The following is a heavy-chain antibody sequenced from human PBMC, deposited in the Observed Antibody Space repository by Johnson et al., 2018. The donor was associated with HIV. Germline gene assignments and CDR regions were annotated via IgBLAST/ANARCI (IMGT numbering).Heavy chain of an antibody. D-gene: IGHD6-6*01. CDR2: ISYDGSNK. V-gene: IGHV3-30*03. CDR3: ARPYILLQLVSAFDI. Sequence: QVQLVESGGGVVRPGGSLRLSCAASGFTFDDYGMSWVRQAPGKGLEWVAVISYDGSNKYDADTVKGRFTISRDNSTNTLYLQMNSLRDEDTAVYCCARPYILLQLVSAFDIWGQGTMVTVSS. CDR1: GFTFDDYG. J-gene: IGHJ3*02.